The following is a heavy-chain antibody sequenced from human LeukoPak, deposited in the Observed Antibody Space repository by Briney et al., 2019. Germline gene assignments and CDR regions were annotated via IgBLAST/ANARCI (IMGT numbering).Heavy chain of an antibody. CDR1: GYTFTSYD. Sequence: ASVKVSCKASGYTFTSYDINWVRQATGQGLEWMGWMNPNSGNTGYAQKFQGRVTMTRNTSISTAYMELSSLRSEGTAVYYCARAYSSGWTDDYWGQGTLVTVSS. CDR3: ARAYSSGWTDDY. V-gene: IGHV1-8*01. D-gene: IGHD6-19*01. J-gene: IGHJ4*02. CDR2: MNPNSGNT.